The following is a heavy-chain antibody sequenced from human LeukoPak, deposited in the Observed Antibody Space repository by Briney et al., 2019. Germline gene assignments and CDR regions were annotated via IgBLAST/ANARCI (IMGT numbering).Heavy chain of an antibody. D-gene: IGHD2-15*01. CDR3: AKDKDSTNWYFDY. Sequence: GGSLRLSCAASGFTFSSHGMHWVRQAPGKGLEWVAFIRYDGTNKYYADSVKGRFTISRDNSKNTLYLQMNSLRAEDTTVYYCAKDKDSTNWYFDYWGQGTLVTVSS. CDR2: IRYDGTNK. J-gene: IGHJ4*02. V-gene: IGHV3-30*02. CDR1: GFTFSSHG.